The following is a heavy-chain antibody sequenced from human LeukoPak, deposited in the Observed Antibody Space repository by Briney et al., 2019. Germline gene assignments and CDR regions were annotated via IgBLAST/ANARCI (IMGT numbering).Heavy chain of an antibody. J-gene: IGHJ4*02. CDR3: ANPLGYCSSTSCQEGE. D-gene: IGHD2-2*01. CDR2: XSGSGGST. Sequence: ASXXTFSSXXXXXXXXXXXXXLEXVXAXSGSGGSTYYADSVKGRFTISRDNSKNTLYLQMNSLRAEDTAVYYCANPLGYCSSTSCQEGEWGQGTLVTVSS. CDR1: XXTFSSXX. V-gene: IGHV3-23*01.